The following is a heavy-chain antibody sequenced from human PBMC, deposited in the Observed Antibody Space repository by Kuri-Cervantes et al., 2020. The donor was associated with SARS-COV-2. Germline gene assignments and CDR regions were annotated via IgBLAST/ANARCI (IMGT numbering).Heavy chain of an antibody. CDR2: IYHSGST. CDR1: GGSISSSSYY. D-gene: IGHD6-6*01. Sequence: ESLKISCTVSGGSISSSSYYWAWIRQPPGEGPEWIGSIYHSGSTFYHPSLKSRVTISVDTSKNQFSLKLSSVTAADTAVYYCASFSSSAHFDYWGQGTLVTVSS. J-gene: IGHJ4*02. CDR3: ASFSSSAHFDY. V-gene: IGHV4-39*01.